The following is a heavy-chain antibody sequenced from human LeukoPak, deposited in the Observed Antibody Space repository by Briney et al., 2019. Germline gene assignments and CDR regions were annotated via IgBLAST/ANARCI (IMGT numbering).Heavy chain of an antibody. CDR2: INWNGGST. CDR1: GFSFDDYG. D-gene: IGHD3-22*01. J-gene: IGHJ2*01. V-gene: IGHV3-20*01. CDR3: ARDLKYYYDSSGYYTSQGYFDL. Sequence: GGSLRLSCAAYGFSFDDYGMSWVRQAPGKGLEWVSGINWNGGSTGYVDSVKGRFTISRDNAKNSLYLQMNSLRAEGTALYHCARDLKYYYDSSGYYTSQGYFDLWGRGTLVSVSS.